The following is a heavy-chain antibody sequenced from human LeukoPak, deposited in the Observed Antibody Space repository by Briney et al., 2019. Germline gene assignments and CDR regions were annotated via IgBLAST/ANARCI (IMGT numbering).Heavy chain of an antibody. Sequence: SETLSLTCTVSGGSISSSSYYWGWIRQPPGKRLEWIGYIYYSGSTNYNPSLKSRVTISVDTSKNQFSLKLSSVTAADTAVYYCARDRNVMDVWGQGTTVTVSS. J-gene: IGHJ6*02. V-gene: IGHV4-61*01. CDR2: IYYSGST. CDR1: GGSISSSSYY. CDR3: ARDRNVMDV.